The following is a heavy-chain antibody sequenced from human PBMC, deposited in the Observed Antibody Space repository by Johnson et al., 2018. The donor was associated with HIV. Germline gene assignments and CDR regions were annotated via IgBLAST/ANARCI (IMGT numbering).Heavy chain of an antibody. CDR1: GFTFSSYA. D-gene: IGHD3-16*01. Sequence: QVQLVESGGGLVKPGGSLRLSCAASGFTFSSYAMHWVRQAPGQGLEWVAVISYDGSNKYYGDSVKGRFTISRDNSRNPLYLEMNSLRAEDTAVYYCARGSRYTYDNDDVYLLQAFDYWGQGTMVTVSS. CDR3: ARGSRYTYDNDDVYLLQAFDY. J-gene: IGHJ3*01. CDR2: ISYDGSNK. V-gene: IGHV3-30-3*01.